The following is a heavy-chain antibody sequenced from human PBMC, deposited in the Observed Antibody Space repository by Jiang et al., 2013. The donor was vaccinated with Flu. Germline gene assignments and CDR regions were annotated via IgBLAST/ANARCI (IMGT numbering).Heavy chain of an antibody. J-gene: IGHJ6*02. D-gene: IGHD2-21*01. Sequence: VQLVESGGGLVQPGRSLRLSCAASGFMFDDYAIHWVRQAPGKGLEWVAGINWNSDNIAYVDSVKGRFTISRDNAKNSTYLQMNSLRGEDTALYYCARDMLAGYGGGGREYHQYGIDVWGQGTKVTVSS. CDR2: INWNSDNI. V-gene: IGHV3-9*01. CDR3: ARDMLAGYGGGGREYHQYGIDV. CDR1: GFMFDDYA.